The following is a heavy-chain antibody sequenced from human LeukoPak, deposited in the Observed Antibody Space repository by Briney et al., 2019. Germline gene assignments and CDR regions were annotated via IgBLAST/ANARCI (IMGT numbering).Heavy chain of an antibody. V-gene: IGHV1-8*01. Sequence: ASVKVSCKASGYTFTSYDINWVRQATGQGLEWMGWMNPNSGNTGYAQKFQGRVTMTRDTSISTAYMELSRLRSDDTAVYYCARDQVGSGSGYWGQGTLVTVSS. D-gene: IGHD3-10*01. J-gene: IGHJ4*02. CDR2: MNPNSGNT. CDR3: ARDQVGSGSGY. CDR1: GYTFTSYD.